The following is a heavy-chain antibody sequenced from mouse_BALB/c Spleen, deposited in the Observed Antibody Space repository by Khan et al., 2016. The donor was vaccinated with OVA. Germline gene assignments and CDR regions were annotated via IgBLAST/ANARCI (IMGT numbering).Heavy chain of an antibody. CDR1: GYSITSGYA. Sequence: EVQLQESGPVLVKPSQSLSLTCTVTGYSITSGYAWNWIRQFPGNKLEWMGYISYSGSTSYNPSLRSRISITRDTSKNQFFLQLNSVTTEDTATYYCARKNYYGYAMDYWGQGTSVTVSS. CDR2: ISYSGST. V-gene: IGHV3-2*02. D-gene: IGHD1-1*01. J-gene: IGHJ4*01. CDR3: ARKNYYGYAMDY.